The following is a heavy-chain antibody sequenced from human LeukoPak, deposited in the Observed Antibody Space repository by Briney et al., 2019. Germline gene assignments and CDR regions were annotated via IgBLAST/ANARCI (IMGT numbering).Heavy chain of an antibody. CDR3: ARDEDYGDYYDY. Sequence: ASVKVSCKASGYTFTSYDINWVRQATGQGLEWMGWISAYNGNTNYAQKLQGRVTMTTDTSTSTAYMELRSLRSDDTAVYYCARDEDYGDYYDYWGQGTLVTVSS. J-gene: IGHJ4*02. CDR2: ISAYNGNT. V-gene: IGHV1-18*01. D-gene: IGHD4-17*01. CDR1: GYTFTSYD.